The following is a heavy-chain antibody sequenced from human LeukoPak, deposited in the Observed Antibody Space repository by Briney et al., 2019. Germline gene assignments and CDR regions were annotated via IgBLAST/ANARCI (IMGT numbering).Heavy chain of an antibody. D-gene: IGHD5/OR15-5a*01. CDR1: GGSFSGYY. V-gene: IGHV4-34*01. Sequence: SETLSLTCAVYGGSFSGYYWSWIRQPPGKGLEWIGEINHSGSTNYNPSLKSRVTISVDTSKNQFSLKLSSVTAADTAVYYCARRSSVYPTNHTINWFDPWGQGTLVTVSS. CDR3: ARRSSVYPTNHTINWFDP. CDR2: INHSGST. J-gene: IGHJ5*02.